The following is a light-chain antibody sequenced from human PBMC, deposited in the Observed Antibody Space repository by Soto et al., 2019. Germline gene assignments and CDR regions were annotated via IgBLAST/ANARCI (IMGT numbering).Light chain of an antibody. CDR3: KQYGRAPCT. J-gene: IGKJ1*01. V-gene: IGKV3-20*01. CDR2: GAS. Sequence: EIVLTQSPGTLPLSPGESATLSCRASQRGSSSYLAWYQQKPVQAPSLLIYGASSRATVIPDRFRGSGSGTDFNLTISRLEPEDFAAYSCKQYGRAPCTLGKGTKVEIK. CDR1: QRGSSSY.